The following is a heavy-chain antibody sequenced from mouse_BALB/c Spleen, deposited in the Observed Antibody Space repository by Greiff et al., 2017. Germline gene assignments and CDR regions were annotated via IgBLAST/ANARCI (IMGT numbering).Heavy chain of an antibody. CDR2: IYPGDGDT. V-gene: IGHV1-80*01. D-gene: IGHD2-4*01. Sequence: QVQLQQSGAELVRPGSSVKISCKASGYAFSSYWMNWVKQRPGQGLEWIGQIYPGDGDTNYNGKFKGKATLTADKSSSTAYMQHSSLTSEDSAVFYCARTPSKINFAYWGQGTMVTVSA. CDR3: ARTPSKINFAY. J-gene: IGHJ3*01. CDR1: GYAFSSYW.